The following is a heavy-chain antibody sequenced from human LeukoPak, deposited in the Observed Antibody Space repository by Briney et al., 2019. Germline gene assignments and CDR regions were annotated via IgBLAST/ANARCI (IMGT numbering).Heavy chain of an antibody. V-gene: IGHV3-33*06. D-gene: IGHD6-19*01. CDR3: AKDRGEWLVLYYFDY. Sequence: GGSLRLSCAASGFTFSDYAMSWVRQAPGKGLEWVAVIWYDGSNKYYADSVKGRFTISRDNSKNTLYLQMNSLRAEDTAVYYCAKDRGEWLVLYYFDYWGQGTLVTVSS. J-gene: IGHJ4*02. CDR1: GFTFSDYA. CDR2: IWYDGSNK.